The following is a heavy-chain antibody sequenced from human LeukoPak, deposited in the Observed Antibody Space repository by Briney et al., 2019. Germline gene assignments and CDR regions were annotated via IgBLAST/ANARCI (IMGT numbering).Heavy chain of an antibody. CDR1: GLTVSGDY. CDR2: VYSGGST. CDR3: TKGVQSPGDY. Sequence: GGSLRLSCAASGLTVSGDYMSWVRQAPGKGLEWVSVVYSGGSTDYADSVKGRFTIPRDISKNTLFLQMDSLRADDTAVYYCTKGVQSPGDYWGQGTLVIVSS. J-gene: IGHJ4*02. V-gene: IGHV3-53*01. D-gene: IGHD3-16*01.